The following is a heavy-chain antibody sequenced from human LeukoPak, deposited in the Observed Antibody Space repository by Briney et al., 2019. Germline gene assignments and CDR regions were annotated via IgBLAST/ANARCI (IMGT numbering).Heavy chain of an antibody. D-gene: IGHD5-18*01. CDR1: GFTFSSYW. V-gene: IGHV3-74*01. Sequence: PGGSLRLSCAASGFTFSSYWMHWVRQAPGKGLVWVSRINSDGSSTSYADSVKGRFTISRDNAKNTLYLQVNSLRAEDTAVYYCARVGGYGYGPPMDWGQGTLVTVSS. J-gene: IGHJ4*02. CDR2: INSDGSST. CDR3: ARVGGYGYGPPMD.